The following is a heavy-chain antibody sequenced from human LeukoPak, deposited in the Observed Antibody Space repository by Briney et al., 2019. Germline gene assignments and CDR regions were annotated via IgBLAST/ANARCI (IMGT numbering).Heavy chain of an antibody. Sequence: GGSLRLSCAASGFTFSSYNMNWVRQAPGKGLEWVSSISSSRSNIYYADSVKGRFTISRDNAKNSVYLQINSLRAEDTAVYYCARDYTGGWNDYWGQGTLVIVSS. D-gene: IGHD7-27*01. CDR2: ISSSRSNI. CDR1: GFTFSSYN. CDR3: ARDYTGGWNDY. J-gene: IGHJ4*02. V-gene: IGHV3-48*01.